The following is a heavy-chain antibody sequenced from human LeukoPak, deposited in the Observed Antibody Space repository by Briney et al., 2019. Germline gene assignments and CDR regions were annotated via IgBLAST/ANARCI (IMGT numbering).Heavy chain of an antibody. V-gene: IGHV3-74*01. D-gene: IGHD3-16*01. Sequence: GGSLRLSCSASGFTISSYWMHWVPQAPGKGLVWVARINPAGSVTNHADSVRGRFTISRDTATNTLYLEMNSLRAEDTAVYYCSRDFVGAEDYWGQGTLVTVSS. CDR3: SRDFVGAEDY. CDR2: INPAGSVT. J-gene: IGHJ4*02. CDR1: GFTISSYW.